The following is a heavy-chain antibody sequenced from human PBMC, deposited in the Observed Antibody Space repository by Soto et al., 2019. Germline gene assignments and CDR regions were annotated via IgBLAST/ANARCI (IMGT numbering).Heavy chain of an antibody. V-gene: IGHV4-31*03. CDR1: GGSISSGGYY. CDR3: ARGIAVAGSNWFDP. D-gene: IGHD6-19*01. CDR2: IYYSGST. Sequence: TLSLTCTVSGGSISSGGYYWSWIRQHPGKGLEWIGYIYYSGSTYYNPSLKSRVTISVDTSKNQFSLKLSSLRSEDTAVYYCARGIAVAGSNWFDPWGQGTLVTVSS. J-gene: IGHJ5*02.